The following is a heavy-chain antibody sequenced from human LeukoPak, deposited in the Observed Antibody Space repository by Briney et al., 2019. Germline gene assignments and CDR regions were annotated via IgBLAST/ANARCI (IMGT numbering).Heavy chain of an antibody. Sequence: GGSLRLSCVGSGFTFKNYATFWVRQAPGKGLEWAALISDGGTNQYFADSVKDRFSISRDDSKSTVYLQMNGLRTEDTAVYYCARGDDSGSLYTSSKYWGQGTLVTVSS. CDR2: ISDGGTNQ. V-gene: IGHV3-30*04. CDR3: ARGDDSGSLYTSSKY. J-gene: IGHJ4*02. CDR1: GFTFKNYA. D-gene: IGHD3-10*01.